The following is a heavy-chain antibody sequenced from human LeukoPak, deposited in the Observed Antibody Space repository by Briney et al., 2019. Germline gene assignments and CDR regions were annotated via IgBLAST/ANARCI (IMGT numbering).Heavy chain of an antibody. CDR2: INTDGSST. D-gene: IGHD2-2*01. J-gene: IGHJ4*02. CDR3: ARDRGHAYFFDY. V-gene: IGHV3-74*01. CDR1: GFTFSTHW. Sequence: GGSLRLSCAASGFTFSTHWMHWVRQAPGKGLVWVSRINTDGSSTTYADSVKGRFTTSRDNAKNTVYLQMNSLRAEDTAVYYCARDRGHAYFFDYWGQGALVTVSS.